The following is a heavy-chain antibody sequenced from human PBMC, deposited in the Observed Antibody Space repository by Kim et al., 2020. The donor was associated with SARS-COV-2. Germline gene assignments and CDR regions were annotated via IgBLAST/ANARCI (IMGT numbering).Heavy chain of an antibody. Sequence: GGSLRLSCAASGFTFSSYSMNWVRQAPGKGLEWVSSISSSSSYIYYADSVKGRFTISRDNAKNSLYLQMNSLRAEDTAVYYCARDRASVLYGMDVWGQGTTVTVSS. J-gene: IGHJ6*02. V-gene: IGHV3-21*01. CDR2: ISSSSSYI. CDR3: ARDRASVLYGMDV. D-gene: IGHD3-10*01. CDR1: GFTFSSYS.